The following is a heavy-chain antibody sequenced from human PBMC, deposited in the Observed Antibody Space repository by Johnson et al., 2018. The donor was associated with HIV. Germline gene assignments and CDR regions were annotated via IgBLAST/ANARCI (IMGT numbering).Heavy chain of an antibody. CDR1: GFSFNNYW. J-gene: IGHJ3*02. CDR3: ARVGSPAELLPWAFDI. Sequence: VQLVESGGGLVQPGGSLILSCAASGFSFNNYWMHWVRQAPGKGLVWVSRISSDGSSTYYADSVKGRFTISRDNARNTMFVQMNSLRAADKAVYYCARVGSPAELLPWAFDIWGQGTMVSVSS. D-gene: IGHD1-26*01. V-gene: IGHV3-74*02. CDR2: ISSDGSST.